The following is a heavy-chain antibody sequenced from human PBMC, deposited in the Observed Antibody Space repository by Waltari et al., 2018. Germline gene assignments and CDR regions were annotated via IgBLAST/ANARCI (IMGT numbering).Heavy chain of an antibody. CDR1: GYSISSGYY. CDR3: ARLGPAPTVVPAAMDNWFDP. V-gene: IGHV4-38-2*01. J-gene: IGHJ5*02. D-gene: IGHD2-2*01. CDR2: IYHSGST. Sequence: QVQLQESGPGLVKPSETLSLTCAVSGYSISSGYYWGWIRQPPGQGREWIGSIYHSGSTYYNPSLKSRVTISVDTSKNQFSLKLSSVTAADTAVYYCARLGPAPTVVPAAMDNWFDPWGQGTLVTVSS.